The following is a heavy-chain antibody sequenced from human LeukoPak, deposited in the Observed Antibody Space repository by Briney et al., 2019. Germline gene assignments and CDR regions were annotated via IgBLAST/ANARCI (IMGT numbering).Heavy chain of an antibody. J-gene: IGHJ4*02. CDR1: GGSISSGSYS. CDR2: IYTSGST. V-gene: IGHV4-61*02. D-gene: IGHD6-13*01. Sequence: PSQTLSLTCTVSGGSISSGSYSWRWIRQPAGKGLEWIERIYTSGSTNYNPSLKSRITISVDTSKNQFSLKLSSVTAADTAVYYCARNNRVAAAGFDFDYWGQGTLVTVSS. CDR3: ARNNRVAAAGFDFDY.